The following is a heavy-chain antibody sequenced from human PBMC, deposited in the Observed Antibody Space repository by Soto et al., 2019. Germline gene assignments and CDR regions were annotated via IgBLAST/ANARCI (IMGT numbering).Heavy chain of an antibody. J-gene: IGHJ5*02. Sequence: GGSLRLSCVASGFTFSNYWMGWVRQAPGKGLEWVANMNQDGSEKYYLDSGKGRFTISRDNAKNSLFLQMNSLRAEDTAVYYCAGGVYARDPWGQGDLVTVSS. CDR2: MNQDGSEK. V-gene: IGHV3-7*04. CDR1: GFTFSNYW. D-gene: IGHD3-16*01. CDR3: AGGVYARDP.